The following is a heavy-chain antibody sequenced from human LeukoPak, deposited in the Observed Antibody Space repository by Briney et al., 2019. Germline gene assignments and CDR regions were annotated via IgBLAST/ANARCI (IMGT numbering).Heavy chain of an antibody. CDR3: AKGGGSYYYTHLDY. V-gene: IGHV3-30*18. CDR1: GFTFSSYS. D-gene: IGHD1-26*01. Sequence: GGSLRLSCAASGFTFSSYSMNWVRQAPGKGLAWVAVISYDGSNKYYADSVKGRFTISRDNSKNTLCLQMNSLRAEDTAVYYCAKGGGSYYYTHLDYWGQGTLVTVSS. J-gene: IGHJ4*02. CDR2: ISYDGSNK.